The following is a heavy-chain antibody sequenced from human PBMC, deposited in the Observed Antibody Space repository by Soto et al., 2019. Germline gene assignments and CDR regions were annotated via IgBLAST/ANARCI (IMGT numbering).Heavy chain of an antibody. CDR1: GYSFVYYW. D-gene: IGHD3-16*01. CDR3: ARQGSTGGAYFYGMDV. CDR2: IYSDDSDR. J-gene: IGHJ6*02. V-gene: IGHV5-51*01. Sequence: GESLKIYCQGSGYSFVYYWIAWVRQMSGKGLEWMGIIYSDDSDRRYSPSFQGQDTVSVDKSINTAYLQWSSLRASDTAVYYCARQGSTGGAYFYGMDVWGPGTTVTVSS.